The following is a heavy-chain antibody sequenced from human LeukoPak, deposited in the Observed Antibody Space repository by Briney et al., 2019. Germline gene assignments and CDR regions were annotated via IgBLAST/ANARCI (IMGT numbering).Heavy chain of an antibody. CDR1: GITVTSNY. Sequence: GGSLRLSCAASGITVTSNYMSWVRQAPGKGLEWVSIIYSGGSTFYADSVKGRFTISRDNSKNTLYLQMNSLRAEDTAVYYCARGGSYLSAFDIWGQGTMVTVSS. J-gene: IGHJ3*02. V-gene: IGHV3-53*01. CDR3: ARGGSYLSAFDI. CDR2: IYSGGST. D-gene: IGHD1-26*01.